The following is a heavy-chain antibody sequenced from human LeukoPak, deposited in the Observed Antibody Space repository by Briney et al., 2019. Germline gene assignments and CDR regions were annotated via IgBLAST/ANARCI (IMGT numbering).Heavy chain of an antibody. CDR2: ISSSSSYI. J-gene: IGHJ4*02. CDR1: GFTFSSYS. Sequence: GGSLRLSCAASGFTFSSYSMNWVRQAPGKGLEWVSSISSSSSYIYYAGSVKGRFTISRDNAKNSLYLQMNSLRAEDTAVYYCARAEGVVVPAAILDYWGQGTLVTVSS. D-gene: IGHD2-2*02. CDR3: ARAEGVVVPAAILDY. V-gene: IGHV3-21*04.